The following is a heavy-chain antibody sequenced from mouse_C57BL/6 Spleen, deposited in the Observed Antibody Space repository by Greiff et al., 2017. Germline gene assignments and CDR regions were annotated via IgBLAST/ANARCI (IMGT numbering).Heavy chain of an antibody. V-gene: IGHV7-3*01. CDR2: IRNKANGYTT. J-gene: IGHJ2*01. Sequence: EVKLVESGGGLVQPGGSLSLSWAASGITFTDYYMSWVRQPPGKALEWLGFIRNKANGYTTEYSASVKGRFTISRDNSQSILYLQMNALRAEDSATFYCASYFRLYDYGAFDYCGQGTTLTVSS. CDR3: ASYFRLYDYGAFDY. D-gene: IGHD2-4*01. CDR1: GITFTDYY.